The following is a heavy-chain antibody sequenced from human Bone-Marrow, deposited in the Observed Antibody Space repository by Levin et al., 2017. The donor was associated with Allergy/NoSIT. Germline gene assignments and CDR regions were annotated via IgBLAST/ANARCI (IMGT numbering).Heavy chain of an antibody. CDR3: TTGGNPGYSYVLGH. CDR2: IHHSGTA. V-gene: IGHV4-4*02. CDR1: GASLDTNYW. J-gene: IGHJ1*01. D-gene: IGHD5-18*01. Sequence: PSETLSLTCDVSGASLDTNYWWTWVRQAPGKGLEWIGEIHHSGTANLSPSVKNRVTMSVYRSENQFSLKLTSVNSADTAVYYCTTGGNPGYSYVLGHWGQGILVTVSS.